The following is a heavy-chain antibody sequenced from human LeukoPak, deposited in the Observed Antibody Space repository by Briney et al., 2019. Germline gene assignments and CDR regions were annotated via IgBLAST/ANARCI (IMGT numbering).Heavy chain of an antibody. J-gene: IGHJ4*02. V-gene: IGHV3-21*01. Sequence: PGGSLRLSCAASGFTFSSYSMNWVRQAPGKGLEWVSSISSSSSYIYYADSVKGRFTISRDNAKNSLYLQMNSLRAEDTAVYYCASYCSTTSCYNADYWGQGTLVTVSS. CDR3: ASYCSTTSCYNADY. CDR1: GFTFSSYS. CDR2: ISSSSSYI. D-gene: IGHD2-2*02.